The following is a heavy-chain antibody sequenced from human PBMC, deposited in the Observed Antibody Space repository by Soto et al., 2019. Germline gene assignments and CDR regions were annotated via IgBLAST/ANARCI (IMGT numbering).Heavy chain of an antibody. D-gene: IGHD3-16*02. J-gene: IGHJ4*02. Sequence: GGSLRLSCSASGFTFSSYNMNWVRQAPGKGLEWVSSISSSSSYIYYADPVKGRFTISRDNAKNSLYLQMNSLKAEDTAVYYCARDLWVMITFGGVIAPTPDYWGQGTLVTVSS. CDR3: ARDLWVMITFGGVIAPTPDY. V-gene: IGHV3-21*01. CDR2: ISSSSSYI. CDR1: GFTFSSYN.